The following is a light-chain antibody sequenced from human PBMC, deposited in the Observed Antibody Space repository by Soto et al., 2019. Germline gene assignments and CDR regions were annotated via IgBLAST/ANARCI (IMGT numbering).Light chain of an antibody. Sequence: EVVLTQSPGTLSLFPGERATLSCRASQSVSSSYLVWYQQRPGQAPRLLMYGTSNRATGIPDRFSGGGSGKDFTLSISRLEPEDFAVYFCQQYGDPPPTFGQGTKVEMK. CDR3: QQYGDPPPT. J-gene: IGKJ1*01. V-gene: IGKV3-20*01. CDR1: QSVSSSY. CDR2: GTS.